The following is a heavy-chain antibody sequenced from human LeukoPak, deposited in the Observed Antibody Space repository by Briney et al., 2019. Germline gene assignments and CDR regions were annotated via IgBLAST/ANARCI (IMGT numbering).Heavy chain of an antibody. CDR3: ARADCSSSSCYELDY. Sequence: GGSLRLSCAGSGFTFSDYYMSWIRQAPGKGLEWVSYISSSGRTIYYADSVKGRFTISRDNAKNSLYLQMNSLRAEDSAVYYCARADCSSSSCYELDYWGQGTLVTVSS. CDR2: ISSSGRTI. CDR1: GFTFSDYY. V-gene: IGHV3-11*04. D-gene: IGHD2-2*01. J-gene: IGHJ4*02.